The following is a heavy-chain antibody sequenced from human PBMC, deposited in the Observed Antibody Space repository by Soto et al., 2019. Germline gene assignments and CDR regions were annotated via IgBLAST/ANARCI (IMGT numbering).Heavy chain of an antibody. CDR2: IRNRVHSYTT. V-gene: IGHV3-72*01. CDR3: ASGDQVY. CDR1: GFTFTDAY. Sequence: EVHLVESGGSLVQPGGSLRLSCAASGFTFTDAYMDWVRQAPGKGLEWVGRIRNRVHSYTTDYAASVKGRFTISRDDSENSLYLQMNGLKTEDTAVSYCASGDQVYWGQGTLVTVSS. J-gene: IGHJ4*02.